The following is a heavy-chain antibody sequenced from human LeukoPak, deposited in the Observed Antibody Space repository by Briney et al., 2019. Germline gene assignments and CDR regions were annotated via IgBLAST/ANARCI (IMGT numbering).Heavy chain of an antibody. V-gene: IGHV3-48*04. D-gene: IGHD6-19*01. Sequence: GGSLRLSCAASGFTFSNYNMIWVRRAPGKGLEWLSYITTSGSTVYYADSVKGRFTISSDNAKNSLYLQMDSLTAEDTAVYYCARRRDGSGHAFDYWGQGTLVTVSS. CDR3: ARRRDGSGHAFDY. CDR2: ITTSGSTV. J-gene: IGHJ4*02. CDR1: GFTFSNYN.